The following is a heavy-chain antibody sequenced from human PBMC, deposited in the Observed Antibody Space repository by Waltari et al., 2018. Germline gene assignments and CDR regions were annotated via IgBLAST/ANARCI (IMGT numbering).Heavy chain of an antibody. Sequence: QVQLVQSGAEVKKPGSSVKVSCKASGVTFSRYAISWVRTAPRQGLAWMGGSTPIFGTANYAQKFQSRVTITSDESTSTAYMELSSLRSEDTAVYYCARAVTNGHLYDYYGMDVWGQGTTVTVSS. CDR2: STPIFGTA. CDR1: GVTFSRYA. J-gene: IGHJ6*02. V-gene: IGHV1-69*01. D-gene: IGHD1-1*01. CDR3: ARAVTNGHLYDYYGMDV.